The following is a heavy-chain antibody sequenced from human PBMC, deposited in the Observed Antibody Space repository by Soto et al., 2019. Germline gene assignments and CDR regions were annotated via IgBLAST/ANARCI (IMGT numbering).Heavy chain of an antibody. CDR3: ARDHHSSSWHGDAFDI. Sequence: SQTLSLTCAISGDSVSSNSAAWNWIRQSPSRVLEWLGRTYYRSKWYNDYAVSVKSRITINPDTSKNQFSLQLNSVTPEDTAVFYCARDHHSSSWHGDAFDIWGQGTMVTVSS. V-gene: IGHV6-1*01. J-gene: IGHJ3*02. D-gene: IGHD6-13*01. CDR1: GDSVSSNSAA. CDR2: TYYRSKWYN.